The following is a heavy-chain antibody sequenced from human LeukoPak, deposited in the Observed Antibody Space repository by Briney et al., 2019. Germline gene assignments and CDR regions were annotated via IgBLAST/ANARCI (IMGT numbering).Heavy chain of an antibody. CDR1: GFTFSSYA. Sequence: PGGSLRLSCAASGFTFSSYAMSWVRQAPGKGLEWVSAISGSGDSTYYADSVKGRFTISRDNSKNTLYLQMNSLRAEDTAVYYCAKEAGSGSYHSWGKYDYWGQGTLVTVSS. D-gene: IGHD3-10*01. J-gene: IGHJ4*02. CDR2: ISGSGDST. V-gene: IGHV3-23*01. CDR3: AKEAGSGSYHSWGKYDY.